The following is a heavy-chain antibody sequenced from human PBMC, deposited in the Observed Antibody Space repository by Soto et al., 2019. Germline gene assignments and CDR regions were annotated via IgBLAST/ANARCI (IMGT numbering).Heavy chain of an antibody. D-gene: IGHD3-3*01. CDR2: ISGSGGST. CDR3: AKKASNYDFWSGYFTFDY. V-gene: IGHV3-23*01. CDR1: GFTFSSYA. J-gene: IGHJ4*02. Sequence: GGSLRLSCAASGFTFSSYAMSWVRQAPGKGLEWVSAISGSGGSTYYADSVKGRFTISRDNSKNTLYLQMNSLRAEDTAVYYCAKKASNYDFWSGYFTFDYWGQGTLVTVSS.